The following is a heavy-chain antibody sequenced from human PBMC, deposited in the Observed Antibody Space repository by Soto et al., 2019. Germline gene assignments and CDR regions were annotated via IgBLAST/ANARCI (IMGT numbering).Heavy chain of an antibody. D-gene: IGHD5-18*01. V-gene: IGHV1-69*06. CDR1: GGTFSSYA. CDR2: IIPIFGTA. Sequence: QVQLVQSGAAVRKPGSSVKVSCKASGGTFSSYAISWVRQAPGQGLEWMGGIIPIFGTANYAQKFQGRVTITADKSTRTAYMELSSLRSEDTAVYYCATLGGTAMVKIDYWGQGTLVTGSS. J-gene: IGHJ4*02. CDR3: ATLGGTAMVKIDY.